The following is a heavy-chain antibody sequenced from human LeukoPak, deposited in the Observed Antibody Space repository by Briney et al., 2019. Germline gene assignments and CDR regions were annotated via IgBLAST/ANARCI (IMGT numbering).Heavy chain of an antibody. J-gene: IGHJ4*02. CDR3: ARVAYGDYPFDY. V-gene: IGHV4-31*11. D-gene: IGHD4-17*01. Sequence: PSETLSLTCAVYGGSFSGYYWSWIRQHPGKGLEWTGYIYYSGSTYYNPSLKSRVTISVDTSKNQFSLKLSSVTAADTAVYYCARVAYGDYPFDYWGQGTLVTVSS. CDR2: IYYSGST. CDR1: GGSFSGYY.